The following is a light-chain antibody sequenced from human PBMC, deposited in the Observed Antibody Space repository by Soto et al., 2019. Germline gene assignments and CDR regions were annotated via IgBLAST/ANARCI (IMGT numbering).Light chain of an antibody. CDR3: QQLNSDWYA. J-gene: IGKJ2*01. Sequence: DIQLTQSPSFLSASVGDRDTITCRASQGISTYLAWYLQRPGKAPKLLIYGASTLQSGVPSRFSGSGSGTELTLTISSPQPDDFGTYYCQQLNSDWYAFGQGTKLEIK. CDR2: GAS. V-gene: IGKV1-9*01. CDR1: QGISTY.